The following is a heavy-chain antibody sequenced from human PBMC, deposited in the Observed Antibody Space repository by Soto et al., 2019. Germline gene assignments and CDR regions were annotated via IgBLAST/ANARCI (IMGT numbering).Heavy chain of an antibody. CDR1: GGTFTSHT. V-gene: IGHV1-69*08. CDR3: ARALSWSGDDWYFDL. Sequence: QVQLVQSGAEVKKPGSSVKVSCRASGGTFTSHTINWVRQAPGQGLEWMGRINPLLGATNYAPKFQGRITITADKSTNTGYIELSSLRSDDTAVFFCARALSWSGDDWYFDLWGRGTLVLVSS. J-gene: IGHJ2*01. CDR2: INPLLGAT. D-gene: IGHD5-12*01.